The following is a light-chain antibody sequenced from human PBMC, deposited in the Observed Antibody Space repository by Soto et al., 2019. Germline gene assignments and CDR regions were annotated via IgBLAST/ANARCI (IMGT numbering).Light chain of an antibody. CDR3: MRALQTPYT. J-gene: IGKJ2*01. Sequence: DIVMTQSPLSLPVTPGEPASISCRSSQSLLHINGYNYLDWYLQKPGQSPQLLIYLGSNRASGVPDRFSGSGSGTDFTLKISRVEAEDVGVYYCMRALQTPYTFGQGTKLAIK. CDR2: LGS. CDR1: QSLLHINGYNY. V-gene: IGKV2-28*01.